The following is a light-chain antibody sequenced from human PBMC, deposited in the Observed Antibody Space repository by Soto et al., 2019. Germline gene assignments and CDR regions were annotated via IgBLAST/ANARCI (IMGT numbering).Light chain of an antibody. Sequence: SYELTQPPSVSVAPGKTARITCGGNNIGSKSVHWYQQKPGKAPVLVIYYDSDRPSGIPERFSGSNSGNTATLTISRVEAGDEADYYFQVWDSSSDHPFYVFGTGTKVTVL. CDR3: QVWDSSSDHPFYV. J-gene: IGLJ1*01. V-gene: IGLV3-21*04. CDR1: NIGSKS. CDR2: YDS.